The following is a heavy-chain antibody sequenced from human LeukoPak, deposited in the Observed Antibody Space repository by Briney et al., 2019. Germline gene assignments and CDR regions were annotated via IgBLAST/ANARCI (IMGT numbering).Heavy chain of an antibody. J-gene: IGHJ4*02. CDR2: ISIGGDYT. Sequence: GGSLRLSCAASGFTFSGSAMSCVRQAPGKGLEWVSGISIGGDYTYYADSVKGRFTISRDNSKNTLSLQMSNLRAEDTAVYYCAKLHSATITADFDHWGQGTLVTVSS. D-gene: IGHD1-14*01. CDR3: AKLHSATITADFDH. CDR1: GFTFSGSA. V-gene: IGHV3-23*01.